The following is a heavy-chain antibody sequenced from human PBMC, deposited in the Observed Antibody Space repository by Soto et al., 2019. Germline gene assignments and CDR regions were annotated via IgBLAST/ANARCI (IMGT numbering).Heavy chain of an antibody. Sequence: QVQLVESGGGLVQPGRSLRLSCAASGFTFSNYGMHWVRQAPGKGLEWVAVISYHGSDKYYADSVKGRFTISRDNSKNTLYRQMDSLRDENTAVYYCATAQVTTTVTTVGYWGQGTLVTVSS. D-gene: IGHD4-17*01. CDR1: GFTFSNYG. CDR2: ISYHGSDK. CDR3: ATAQVTTTVTTVGY. J-gene: IGHJ4*02. V-gene: IGHV3-30*03.